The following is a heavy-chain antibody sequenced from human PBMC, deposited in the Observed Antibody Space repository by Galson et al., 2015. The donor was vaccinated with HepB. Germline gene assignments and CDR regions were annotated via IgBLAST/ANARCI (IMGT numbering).Heavy chain of an antibody. Sequence: SLRLSCAASGFTLSSFGMHWVRQAPGKGLEWVAVIWYDGSIKFYADSVKGRFTVSRDISKNTLHLQMNSLRAEDTAVYFCARNGGQQIFVGYYYYMDVWGEGTTVTVSS. CDR3: ARNGGQQIFVGYYYYMDV. CDR2: IWYDGSIK. V-gene: IGHV3-33*01. CDR1: GFTLSSFG. D-gene: IGHD3-3*01. J-gene: IGHJ6*03.